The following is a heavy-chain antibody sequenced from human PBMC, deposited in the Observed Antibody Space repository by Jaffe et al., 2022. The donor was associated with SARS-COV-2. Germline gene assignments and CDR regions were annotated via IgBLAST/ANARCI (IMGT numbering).Heavy chain of an antibody. Sequence: EVQLVESGGGLVQPGGSLRLSCGASGFTFSSYAMSWVRQAPGKGLEWVSGIDGSGDITYYADSVKGRFTISRDNSKNTLFLQMNSLRAEDTAVYYCAKVRRYSGYYFDYWGQGTLVTVSS. CDR1: GFTFSSYA. CDR3: AKVRRYSGYYFDY. CDR2: IDGSGDIT. D-gene: IGHD5-12*01. J-gene: IGHJ4*02. V-gene: IGHV3-23*04.